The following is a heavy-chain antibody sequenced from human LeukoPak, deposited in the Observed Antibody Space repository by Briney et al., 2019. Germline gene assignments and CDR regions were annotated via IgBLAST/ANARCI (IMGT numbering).Heavy chain of an antibody. J-gene: IGHJ4*02. CDR1: GFTFSSYW. D-gene: IGHD3-22*01. CDR2: IKQDGSEK. CDR3: ARDDYDSSTPYFFDY. Sequence: GGSLRLSCAASGFTFSSYWMSWVRQAPGKGLEWVANIKQDGSEKYYVDSVKGRFTISRDNAKNSLYLQMNSLRAEDTAVYYCARDDYDSSTPYFFDYWGQGTLVTVSS. V-gene: IGHV3-7*01.